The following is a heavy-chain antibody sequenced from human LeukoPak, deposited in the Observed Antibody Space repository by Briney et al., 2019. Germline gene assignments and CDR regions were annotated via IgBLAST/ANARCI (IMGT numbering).Heavy chain of an antibody. CDR3: ARGPHYDFQLDY. V-gene: IGHV4-61*08. J-gene: IGHJ4*02. CDR2: IYYSGST. CDR1: GGSIRSGGYY. D-gene: IGHD3-3*01. Sequence: PSETLSLTCTVSGGSIRSGGYYWNWIRQPPGKGLEWIGYIYYSGSTNYNPSLKSRVTISVDTSKNQFSLKLSSVTAADTAVYYCARGPHYDFQLDYWGQGTLVTVSS.